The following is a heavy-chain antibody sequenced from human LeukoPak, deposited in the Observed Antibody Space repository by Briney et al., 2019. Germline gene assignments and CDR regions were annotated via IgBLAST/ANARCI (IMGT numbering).Heavy chain of an antibody. V-gene: IGHV3-23*01. CDR1: GFTFSSYA. CDR2: ISGSGGST. Sequence: GGSLRLSCAVSGFTFSSYAMSWVRQAPGKGLEWVSAISGSGGSTYYADSVKGRFTISRDNSKNTLYLQMNSLRAEDTAVYFCARVGLPAYSNGGLENWGQGTLVTVSS. J-gene: IGHJ4*02. D-gene: IGHD6-19*01. CDR3: ARVGLPAYSNGGLEN.